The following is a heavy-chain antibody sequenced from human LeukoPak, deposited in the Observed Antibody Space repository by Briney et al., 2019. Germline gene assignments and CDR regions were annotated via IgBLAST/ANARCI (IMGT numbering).Heavy chain of an antibody. CDR2: ISWNSGNI. CDR3: AKDRVSPMMDAFDI. D-gene: IGHD3-22*01. V-gene: IGHV3-9*01. Sequence: PGGSLRLSCAASGFTLDDYAMHWVRQAPGKGLEWVSGISWNSGNIGYADSVKGRFTISRDNAKNSLYLQMNSLRAEDTALYYCAKDRVSPMMDAFDIWGQGTMVTVSS. J-gene: IGHJ3*02. CDR1: GFTLDDYA.